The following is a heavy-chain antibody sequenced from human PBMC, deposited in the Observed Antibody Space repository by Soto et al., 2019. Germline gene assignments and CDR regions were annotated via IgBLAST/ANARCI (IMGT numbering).Heavy chain of an antibody. Sequence: RLALTCAVSGGSIRSGCYSWSWIRQPPGKGLEWIGYIYHGESTYYNPSLKSRVTISVDRSKNQFSLKLSSVTAADTAVYYCARAEGGIFDYWGQGTLVTVSS. CDR2: IYHGEST. J-gene: IGHJ4*02. CDR1: GGSIRSGCYS. V-gene: IGHV4-30-2*01. CDR3: ARAEGGIFDY.